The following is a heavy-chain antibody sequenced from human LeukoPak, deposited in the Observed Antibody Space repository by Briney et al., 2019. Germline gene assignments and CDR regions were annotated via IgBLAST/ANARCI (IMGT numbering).Heavy chain of an antibody. CDR3: AREVGYCSGGSCYSGGWFDP. CDR1: GGSISSYY. CDR2: IYYSGST. J-gene: IGHJ5*02. Sequence: SETLSLTCTVSGGSISSYYWSWIRQPPGKGLEWVGYIYYSGSTNYNPSLKSRVNISVDTSKNQFSLKLSSVTAADTAVYYCAREVGYCSGGSCYSGGWFDPWGQGTLVTVSS. D-gene: IGHD2-15*01. V-gene: IGHV4-59*01.